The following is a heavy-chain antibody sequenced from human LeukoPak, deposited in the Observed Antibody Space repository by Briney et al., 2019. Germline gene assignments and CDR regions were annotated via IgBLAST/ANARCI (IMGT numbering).Heavy chain of an antibody. CDR1: GGSISSYY. CDR3: AREGRKDYYDSSGYSYYFDY. Sequence: PSETLSLTCTVSGGSISSYYWSWIRQPPGKGLEWIGYIYYSGSTNYNPSLKSRVTISVDTSKNQFSLKLSSVTAADTAVYYCAREGRKDYYDSSGYSYYFDYWGQGTLVTVSS. CDR2: IYYSGST. D-gene: IGHD3-22*01. V-gene: IGHV4-59*01. J-gene: IGHJ4*02.